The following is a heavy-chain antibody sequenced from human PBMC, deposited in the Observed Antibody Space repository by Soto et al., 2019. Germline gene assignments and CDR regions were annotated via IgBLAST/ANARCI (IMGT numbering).Heavy chain of an antibody. D-gene: IGHD2-21*02. CDR1: GFSFSSIGEG. J-gene: IGHJ6*02. CDR2: IYWDDDK. Sequence: QITLKESGPTLVKPTQTLTLTCTFPGFSFSSIGEGVGGIRQPPGKALEWLALIYWDDDKRYSPSLKSRVTITKDTSKNQVVLTMTNMDPVDTATYYCVQSRCGGDCLQSYSSHSYYGLDVWGQGTTVTVSS. V-gene: IGHV2-5*02. CDR3: VQSRCGGDCLQSYSSHSYYGLDV.